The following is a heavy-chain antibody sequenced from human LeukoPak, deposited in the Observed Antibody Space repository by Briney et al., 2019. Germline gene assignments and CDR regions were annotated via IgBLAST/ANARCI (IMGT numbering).Heavy chain of an antibody. V-gene: IGHV3-21*01. CDR3: ARDGIVGATNGFDY. Sequence: GGSLRLSCAASGFTFSSYSMNWVRQAPGKGLEWVSSISSSSSYIYYADSVKGRFTISRDNVKNSLYLQMNSLRAEDTAVYYCARDGIVGATNGFDYWGQGTLVTVSS. D-gene: IGHD1-26*01. CDR1: GFTFSSYS. CDR2: ISSSSSYI. J-gene: IGHJ4*02.